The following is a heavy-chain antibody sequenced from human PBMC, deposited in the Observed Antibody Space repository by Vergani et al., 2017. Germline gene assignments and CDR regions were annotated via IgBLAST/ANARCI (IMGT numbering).Heavy chain of an antibody. Sequence: QVQLVQSGAEVKKPGSSVKVSCKASGGTFSSYAISWVRQAPGQGLEWMGRIIPIFVTANYAQKFQGRVTITADESTSTAYMELSSLRSEDTAVYYCARPKPYGDYEVGFDYWGQGTLVTVSS. CDR2: IIPIFVTA. V-gene: IGHV1-69*18. D-gene: IGHD4-17*01. CDR3: ARPKPYGDYEVGFDY. J-gene: IGHJ4*02. CDR1: GGTFSSYA.